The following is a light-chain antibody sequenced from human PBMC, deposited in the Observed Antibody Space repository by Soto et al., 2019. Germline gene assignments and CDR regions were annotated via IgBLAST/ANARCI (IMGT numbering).Light chain of an antibody. CDR2: AAS. V-gene: IGKV1-39*01. Sequence: DIQMTQAPSSLSASVGDRVTITCPGSQSTSSYLNWYQQKPGKAPKLLIYAASSLQSGVPSRFSGSGSGTDFTLTISSLQPEDFATYYCQQSYSTPWTFGQGTKVDIK. J-gene: IGKJ1*01. CDR3: QQSYSTPWT. CDR1: QSTSSY.